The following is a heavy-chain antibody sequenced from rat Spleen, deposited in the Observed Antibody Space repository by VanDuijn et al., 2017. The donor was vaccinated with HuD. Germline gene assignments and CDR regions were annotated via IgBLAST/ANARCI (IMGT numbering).Heavy chain of an antibody. CDR1: GFTFSSFA. D-gene: IGHD1-7*01. V-gene: IGHV5-46*01. Sequence: EVQLAESGGGLVQPGRSLKLSCAASGFTFSSFAMAWVRQAPKKGLEWVATITNTGGSTYYPDSVKGRFTISRDNAKSTLYLQMNSLRSEDTATYYCARHGDYFDYWGQGVMVTVSS. CDR3: ARHGDYFDY. CDR2: ITNTGGST. J-gene: IGHJ2*01.